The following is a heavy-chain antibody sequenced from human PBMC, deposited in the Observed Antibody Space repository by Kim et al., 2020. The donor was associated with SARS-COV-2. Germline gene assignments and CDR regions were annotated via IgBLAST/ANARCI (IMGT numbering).Heavy chain of an antibody. CDR3: ASHVATGTGRGYLDY. Sequence: SETLSLTCTVSGGSINTAAYYWGWIRQPPGRGLEWIGTIYYSGSTYYNPSLKSRVTISMDTSRNHLPLNLKSMTAADSALYFCASHVATGTGRGYLDYWGQGAQVTVS. J-gene: IGHJ4*02. V-gene: IGHV4-39*02. CDR1: GGSINTAAYY. CDR2: IYYSGST. D-gene: IGHD2-15*01.